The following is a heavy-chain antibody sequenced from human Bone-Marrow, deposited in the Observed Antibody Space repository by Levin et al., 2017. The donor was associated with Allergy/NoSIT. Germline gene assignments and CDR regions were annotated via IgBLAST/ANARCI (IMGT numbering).Heavy chain of an antibody. V-gene: IGHV3-23*01. CDR1: GFTFSSYA. J-gene: IGHJ4*02. CDR3: AKFSGDSDMILVLIPPGY. D-gene: IGHD3-16*01. Sequence: GESLKISCAASGFTFSSYAMSWVRQAPGKGLEWVSDISGSCSSTYYADSVKGRFTISRDNSNKMLFLQMNSLRAEDTAVYYCAKFSGDSDMILVLIPPGYWGQGTLVTVSS. CDR2: ISGSCSST.